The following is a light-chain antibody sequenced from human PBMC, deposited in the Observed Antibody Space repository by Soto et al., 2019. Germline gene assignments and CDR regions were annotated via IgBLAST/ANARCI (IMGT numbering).Light chain of an antibody. Sequence: QSVLTQPASVSGSPGQSIGISCTGTSSDVGGYNYVSWYQQHPGKAPVLMIYDVSIRPSGVTNRFSGSKSGNTASLTISGLQAEDEADYYCSSYTSTRTYVFGTGTKVTVL. CDR3: SSYTSTRTYV. J-gene: IGLJ1*01. CDR2: DVS. V-gene: IGLV2-14*01. CDR1: SSDVGGYNY.